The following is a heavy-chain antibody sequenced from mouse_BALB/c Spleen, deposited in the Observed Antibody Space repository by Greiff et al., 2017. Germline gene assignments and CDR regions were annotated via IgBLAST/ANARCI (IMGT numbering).Heavy chain of an antibody. CDR1: GYAFTNYL. Sequence: QVQLQQSGAELVRPGTSVKVSCKASGYAFTNYLIEWVKQRPGQGLEWIGLINPGSGGTNYNEKFKGKATLTADKSSSTAYMQLSSLTSDDSAVYFCASHYGNYVFYAMDYWGQGTSVTVSS. V-gene: IGHV1-54*03. J-gene: IGHJ4*01. D-gene: IGHD2-1*01. CDR2: INPGSGGT. CDR3: ASHYGNYVFYAMDY.